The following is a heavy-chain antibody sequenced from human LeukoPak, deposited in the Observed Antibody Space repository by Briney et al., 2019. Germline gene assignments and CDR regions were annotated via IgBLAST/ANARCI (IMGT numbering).Heavy chain of an antibody. J-gene: IGHJ4*02. CDR3: AKGSLEMATVDFGF. CDR1: GFDFGNYA. CDR2: INWSSKMV. Sequence: GGSLRLSCAASGFDFGNYAMHWVRQAPGKGLQWVSGINWSSKMVAYAASVKGRFTISRDNAKNSLYLQMNSLTSEDTAFYFCAKGSLEMATVDFGFWGQGTLVTVSS. D-gene: IGHD5-24*01. V-gene: IGHV3-9*01.